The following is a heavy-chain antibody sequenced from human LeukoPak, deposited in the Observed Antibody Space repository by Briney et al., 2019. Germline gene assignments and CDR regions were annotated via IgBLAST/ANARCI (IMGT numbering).Heavy chain of an antibody. CDR1: GGSISSYY. V-gene: IGHV4-4*07. CDR3: ARELGYCSSTSCYPYYYYYMDV. CDR2: IYTSGST. J-gene: IGHJ6*03. Sequence: SETLSLTCTVSGGSISSYYWSWIRQPAGKGLEWIGRIYTSGSTNYNPSLKSRVTMSVDTSKNQFSLKLSSVTAADTAVYYCARELGYCSSTSCYPYYYYYMDVWGKGTTVIVSS. D-gene: IGHD2-2*01.